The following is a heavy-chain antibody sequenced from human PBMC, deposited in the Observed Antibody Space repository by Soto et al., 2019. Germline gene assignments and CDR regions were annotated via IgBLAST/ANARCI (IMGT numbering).Heavy chain of an antibody. V-gene: IGHV2-5*02. J-gene: IGHJ4*02. CDR1: GFSLSTNGVA. CDR2: IFWDDDA. D-gene: IGHD6-13*01. CDR3: AHTSGHSSTGADN. Sequence: QITLRESGPALVKPTQTLTLTCTFSGFSLSTNGVAVGWIRQPPGKALEWLALIFWDDDARYCTALKSRRTITKDTSKNQVVLTMTNMDPVDTGTYYCAHTSGHSSTGADNWGQGTLVTVSS.